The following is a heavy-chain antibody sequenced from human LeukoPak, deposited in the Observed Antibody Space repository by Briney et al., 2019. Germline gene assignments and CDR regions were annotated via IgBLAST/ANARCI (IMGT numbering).Heavy chain of an antibody. V-gene: IGHV3-30*18. D-gene: IGHD3-10*01. Sequence: PGGSLRLSCAAAGFTFSYYAMHWVRQAPGKGLEWVAVMSSDGTNKYYAESVKGRFTISRDTSKNTLYLQMSSLRAEDTAVYYCAKDLVYYGSGREMVDYWGQGTLVTVPS. J-gene: IGHJ4*02. CDR2: MSSDGTNK. CDR1: GFTFSYYA. CDR3: AKDLVYYGSGREMVDY.